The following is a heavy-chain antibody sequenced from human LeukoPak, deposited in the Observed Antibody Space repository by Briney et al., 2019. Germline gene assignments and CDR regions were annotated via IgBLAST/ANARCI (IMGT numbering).Heavy chain of an antibody. D-gene: IGHD5-18*01. J-gene: IGHJ5*02. CDR3: ARGIQFDP. V-gene: IGHV4-38-2*02. CDR2: IYHSGST. CDR1: GYSISSGYY. Sequence: SETLSLTCTVSGYSISSGYYWGWIRQPPGKGLEWIGSIYHSGSTYYNPSLKSRVTISVDTSKNQFSLKLSSVTAADTAVYYCARGIQFDPWGQGTLVTVSS.